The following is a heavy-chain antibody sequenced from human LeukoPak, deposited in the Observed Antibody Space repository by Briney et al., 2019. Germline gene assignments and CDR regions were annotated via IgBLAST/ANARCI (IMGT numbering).Heavy chain of an antibody. CDR2: IRFDGSHQ. J-gene: IGHJ6*03. Sequence: GGSLRLSCTASGFTFSNYGMHWVRQAPGKGLEWVAFIRFDGSHQYYADSMKGRFSISSDNSKNTVFLQMYSLTPDDTAVYFCSKTSLSDSSGHYYYMDVWGKGTTVTISS. CDR3: SKTSLSDSSGHYYYMDV. CDR1: GFTFSNYG. D-gene: IGHD3-3*01. V-gene: IGHV3-30*02.